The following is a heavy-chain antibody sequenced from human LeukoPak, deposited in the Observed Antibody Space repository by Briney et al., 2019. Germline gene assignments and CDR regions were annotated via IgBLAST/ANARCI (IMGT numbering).Heavy chain of an antibody. CDR3: ATPRGYYYDSSGYVFDY. V-gene: IGHV1-69*13. CDR2: IIPIFGTA. CDR1: GGTFSSYA. D-gene: IGHD3-22*01. Sequence: SVKVSCKASGGTFSSYAISWVRQAPGQGLEWMGGIIPIFGTANYAQKFQGRVTITADESTSTAYMELSSLRSEDTAVYYCATPRGYYYDSSGYVFDYWGQGTLVTVS. J-gene: IGHJ4*02.